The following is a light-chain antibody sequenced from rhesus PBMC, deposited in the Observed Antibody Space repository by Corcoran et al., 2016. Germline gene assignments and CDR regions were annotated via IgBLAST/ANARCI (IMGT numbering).Light chain of an antibody. CDR1: QSLLHSNGNTY. V-gene: IGKV2-72*01. CDR2: GTS. J-gene: IGKJ4*01. Sequence: DIVMTQTPLSLPITPGEPASISCRSSQSLLHSNGNTYLHWYLQKPGQSPQLLIYGTSNRASGVPDRFRGSGSGTDFTLKISKVEAEDVGVYYCAQAIAFPLTFGGGTKVEIK. CDR3: AQAIAFPLT.